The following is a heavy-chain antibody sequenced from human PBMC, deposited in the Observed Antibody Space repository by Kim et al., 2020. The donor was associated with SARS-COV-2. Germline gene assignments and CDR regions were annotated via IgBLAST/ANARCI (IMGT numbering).Heavy chain of an antibody. J-gene: IGHJ6*02. CDR3: ARGGLYSSSWYEGPPGNNYGMDV. CDR2: IGTAGDP. D-gene: IGHD6-13*01. CDR1: GFTFSSYD. Sequence: GGSLRLSCAASGFTFSSYDMHWVRQATGKGLEWVSAIGTAGDPYYPGSVKGRFTISRENAKNSLYLQMNSLRAGDTAVYYCARGGLYSSSWYEGPPGNNYGMDVWGQGTTVTVSS. V-gene: IGHV3-13*05.